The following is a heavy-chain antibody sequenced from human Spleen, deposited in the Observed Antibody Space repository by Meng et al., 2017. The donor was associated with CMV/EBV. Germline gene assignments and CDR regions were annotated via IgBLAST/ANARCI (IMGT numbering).Heavy chain of an antibody. CDR3: AKVAGNYGGYAFDI. J-gene: IGHJ3*02. CDR2: ISGGSVSR. V-gene: IGHV3-23*01. Sequence: SGFTFSSYGMSWVRQAPGKGLEWISVISGGSVSRSYADSVKGRFTISRDNSKNTLYLQMNSLRAEDTAVYYCAKVAGNYGGYAFDIWGQGTMVTVSS. CDR1: GFTFSSYG. D-gene: IGHD4-23*01.